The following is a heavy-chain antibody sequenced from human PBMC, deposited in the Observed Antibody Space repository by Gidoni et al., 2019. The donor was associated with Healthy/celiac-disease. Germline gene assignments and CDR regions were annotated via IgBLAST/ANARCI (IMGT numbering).Heavy chain of an antibody. Sequence: EVQLLESAGGLVQHGGSLRLSCSASGFTFVRYAMSWVRQAPGKGLEWVSAISGSGGSTYYADSVKGRFTISRDNSKNTLYLQMNSLRAEDTAVYYCAKSPMRDIVVVPAARRIDYWGQGTLVTVSS. CDR2: ISGSGGST. V-gene: IGHV3-23*01. CDR3: AKSPMRDIVVVPAARRIDY. CDR1: GFTFVRYA. D-gene: IGHD2-2*01. J-gene: IGHJ4*02.